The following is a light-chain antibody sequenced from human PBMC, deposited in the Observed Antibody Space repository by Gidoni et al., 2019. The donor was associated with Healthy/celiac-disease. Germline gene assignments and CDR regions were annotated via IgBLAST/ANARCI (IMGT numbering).Light chain of an antibody. CDR2: DNN. CDR3: GTWDSSLSVRV. J-gene: IGLJ3*02. Sequence: HSVLTQPPSVSAAPGQKVTISCSGSSSNIGNNYVSWYQQLPGTAPKLLIYDNNKRPSGIPDRFSGSKSGTSATLGITGLQTGDEADYYCGTWDSSLSVRVFGGGTKLTVL. CDR1: SSNIGNNY. V-gene: IGLV1-51*01.